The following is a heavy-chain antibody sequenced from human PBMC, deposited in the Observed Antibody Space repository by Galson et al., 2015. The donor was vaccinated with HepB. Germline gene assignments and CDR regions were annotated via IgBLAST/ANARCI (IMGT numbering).Heavy chain of an antibody. CDR3: ARDATRGGNFDY. V-gene: IGHV3-7*01. J-gene: IGHJ4*02. CDR2: MSQGGSEK. Sequence: SLRLSCAASGFTFSDYWMTWVRQAPGKGLEWVAKMSQGGSEKNYVDSVKGRFTISRDNAKNSLYLQMNSLRVEDTAVYYCARDATRGGNFDYWGQGTLVTVSS. CDR1: GFTFSDYW. D-gene: IGHD2-15*01.